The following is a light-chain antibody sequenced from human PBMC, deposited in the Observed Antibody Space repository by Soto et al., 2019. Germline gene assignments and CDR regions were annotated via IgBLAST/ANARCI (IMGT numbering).Light chain of an antibody. CDR2: SDD. J-gene: IGLJ3*02. CDR1: NSNIGRYS. V-gene: IGLV1-44*01. CDR3: AAWDDNLNGPL. Sequence: QAVVTQPPSLSGTPGQRVTISCSGSNSNIGRYSVNWYQHFPGTAPKILIYSDDERPSGVPDRFSGSKSGTPASLAISGLQSEDEAEYYCAAWDDNLNGPLFGGGTKLTVL.